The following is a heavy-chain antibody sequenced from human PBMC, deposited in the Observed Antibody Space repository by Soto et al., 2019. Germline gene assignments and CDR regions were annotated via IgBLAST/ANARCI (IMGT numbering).Heavy chain of an antibody. CDR3: AKDKGVFNWATSYFDY. CDR1: GFTFSNYA. D-gene: IGHD1-1*01. V-gene: IGHV3-30*18. Sequence: GGSLRLSCAASGFTFSNYAMHWVRQAPGKGLEWVALTSYDGNNEYYTDSVKGRFTISRDNSKNTLFLQMNSPRPEDTAVYYCAKDKGVFNWATSYFDYWGQGALITVSS. J-gene: IGHJ4*02. CDR2: TSYDGNNE.